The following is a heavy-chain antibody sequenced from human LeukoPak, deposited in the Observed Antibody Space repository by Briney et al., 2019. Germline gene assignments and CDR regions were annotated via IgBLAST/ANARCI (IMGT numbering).Heavy chain of an antibody. CDR2: IIPILGIA. CDR3: ARAQDSSGYDAFDI. V-gene: IGHV1-69*02. J-gene: IGHJ3*02. Sequence: SVKVSCKASGGTFSSYTISWVRQAPGQGLEWMGRIIPILGIANYAQKFQGRVTITADKSTSTAYMELSSLRSEDTAVYYCARAQDSSGYDAFDIWGQGTMVTVSS. D-gene: IGHD3-22*01. CDR1: GGTFSSYT.